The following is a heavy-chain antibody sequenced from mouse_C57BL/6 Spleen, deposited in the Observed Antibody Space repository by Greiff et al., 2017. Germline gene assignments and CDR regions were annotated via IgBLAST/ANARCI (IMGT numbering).Heavy chain of an antibody. D-gene: IGHD1-1*01. Sequence: VQLQQSGAELVKPGASVKLSCKASGYTFTSYWMHWVKQRPGQGLEWIGMIHPNSGSTNYNEKFKSKATLTVDKSSSTAYMQLSSLTSEDSAVYYCAREHYGSSYRYFDVWGTGTTVTVSS. V-gene: IGHV1-64*01. CDR3: AREHYGSSYRYFDV. CDR2: IHPNSGST. J-gene: IGHJ1*03. CDR1: GYTFTSYW.